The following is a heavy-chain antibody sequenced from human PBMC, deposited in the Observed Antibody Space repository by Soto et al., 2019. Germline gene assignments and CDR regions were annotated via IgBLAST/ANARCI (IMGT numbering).Heavy chain of an antibody. V-gene: IGHV1-2*02. CDR2: INPNSGGT. J-gene: IGHJ5*02. CDR1: GYTFTGYY. D-gene: IGHD6-19*01. Sequence: ASVKVSCKASGYTFTGYYMHWVRQAPGQGLEWMGWINPNSGGTNYAQKFQGRVTMTRDTYISTAYMELSRLRSDDTAVYYCERDRKQWLVSWFDHWGQGTLVTVSS. CDR3: ERDRKQWLVSWFDH.